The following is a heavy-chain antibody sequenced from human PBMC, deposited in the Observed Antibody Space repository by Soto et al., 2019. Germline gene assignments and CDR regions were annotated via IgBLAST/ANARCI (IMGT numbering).Heavy chain of an antibody. J-gene: IGHJ4*02. CDR3: ASRAAYSGSLDY. CDR1: CGSISIYY. Sequence: LSLTFTVSCGSISIYYGSLIRQPPGKGLEWIGYIYYSGSTNYNPSLKSRVTISVDTSKNQFSLKLSSVTAADTAVYYCASRAAYSGSLDYWGQGTLVTVSS. V-gene: IGHV4-59*01. D-gene: IGHD1-26*01. CDR2: IYYSGST.